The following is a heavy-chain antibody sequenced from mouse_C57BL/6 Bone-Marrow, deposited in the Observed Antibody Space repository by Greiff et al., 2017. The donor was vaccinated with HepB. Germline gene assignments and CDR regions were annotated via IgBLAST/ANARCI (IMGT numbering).Heavy chain of an antibody. CDR3: ERGAGSNFGY. CDR1: GFTFSDYG. V-gene: IGHV5-17*01. J-gene: IGHJ3*01. Sequence: EVKVVESGGGLVKPGGSLKLSCAASGFTFSDYGMHWVRQAPEKGLEWVAYISSGISTIYYADTVKGRFTISRDNAKNTLFLQMTSLRSADTDMYYCERGAGSNFGYGGRGKLVTVSA. CDR2: ISSGISTI. D-gene: IGHD1-1*01.